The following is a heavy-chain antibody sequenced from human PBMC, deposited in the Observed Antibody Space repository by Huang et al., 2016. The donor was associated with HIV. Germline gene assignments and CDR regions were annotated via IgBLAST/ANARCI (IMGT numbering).Heavy chain of an antibody. Sequence: QVQLVQPGAEVKKPGSSVKVSCKASGGSFRTYAIIWVRQAPGKGGEWVGGNNTSFGTPNYGQMFRGRVTITAGESTRTAYWDRSSLGADDTAVYYCARGPPLTAGIRGILGYKLEDWGQGTLITVSS. J-gene: IGHJ1*01. D-gene: IGHD3-10*01. CDR3: ARGPPLTAGIRGILGYKLED. CDR2: NNTSFGTP. CDR1: GGSFRTYA. V-gene: IGHV1-69*13.